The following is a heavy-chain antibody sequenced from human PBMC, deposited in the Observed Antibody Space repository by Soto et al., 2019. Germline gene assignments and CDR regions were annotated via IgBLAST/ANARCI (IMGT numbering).Heavy chain of an antibody. Sequence: EVQLLESGGGLVQPGGSLRLSCAASGFTFSSYAMSWVRQAPGKGLEWVSAISGSGGSTYYADAVKGRFTIFRDNSTNTLYLQMNTLRAEDTAVYYVAKDRMPIWVSYFDYWGQGTLVTVSS. CDR2: ISGSGGST. V-gene: IGHV3-23*01. D-gene: IGHD2-2*01. J-gene: IGHJ4*02. CDR1: GFTFSSYA. CDR3: AKDRMPIWVSYFDY.